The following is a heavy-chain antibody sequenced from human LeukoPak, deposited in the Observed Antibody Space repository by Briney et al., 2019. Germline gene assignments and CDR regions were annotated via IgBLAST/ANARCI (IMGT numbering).Heavy chain of an antibody. CDR2: ISSSSSTI. D-gene: IGHD3-9*01. V-gene: IGHV3-48*02. CDR3: ARDKRGILPGRAEYYQH. Sequence: GESLRLSCAASGVTFSSYSMNWVRQAPGKGLEWVSYISSSSSTIYYADSVKGRFTISRDNAKNSLYLQMNSLRDEDTAVYYCARDKRGILPGRAEYYQHWGQGTLVTVSS. J-gene: IGHJ1*01. CDR1: GVTFSSYS.